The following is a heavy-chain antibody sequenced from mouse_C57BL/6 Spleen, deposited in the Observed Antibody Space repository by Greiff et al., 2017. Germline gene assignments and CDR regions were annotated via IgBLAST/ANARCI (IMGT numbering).Heavy chain of an antibody. J-gene: IGHJ4*01. CDR3: ARWDDYGYAMDY. CDR2: IYPGDGDT. D-gene: IGHD2-4*01. V-gene: IGHV1-82*01. Sequence: VHLVESGPELVKPGASVKISCKASGYAFSSSWMNWVKQRPGKGLEWIGRIYPGDGDTNYNGKFKGKATLTADKSSSTAYMQLSSLTSEDSAVYFCARWDDYGYAMDYWGQGTSVTVSS. CDR1: GYAFSSSW.